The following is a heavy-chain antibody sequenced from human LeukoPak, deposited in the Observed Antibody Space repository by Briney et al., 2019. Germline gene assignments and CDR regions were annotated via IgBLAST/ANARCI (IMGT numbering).Heavy chain of an antibody. J-gene: IGHJ4*02. CDR2: ISSSSSYI. D-gene: IGHD5-18*01. CDR3: ARDSRGYSYGLTAY. CDR1: GFTFSSYS. Sequence: GGSLRLSCAASGFTFSSYSMNWVRQAPGKGLEWVSSISSSSSYIYYADSVKGRFTISRDNAKNSLYLQMNSLRAEDTAVCYCARDSRGYSYGLTAYCGQGTLVTVSS. V-gene: IGHV3-21*01.